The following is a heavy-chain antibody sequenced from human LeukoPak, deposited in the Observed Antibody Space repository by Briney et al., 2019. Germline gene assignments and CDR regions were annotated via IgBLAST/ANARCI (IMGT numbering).Heavy chain of an antibody. V-gene: IGHV1-46*01. J-gene: IGHJ4*02. Sequence: ASVKVSCKASGYTSTSYYMHWVRQAPGQGLEWMGIINPSGGSTSYAQKFQGRVTMTRGTSTSTVYMELSSLRSEDTAVYYCARDRYCSGGSCRLEAFDYWGQGTLVTVSS. CDR2: INPSGGST. CDR3: ARDRYCSGGSCRLEAFDY. CDR1: GYTSTSYY. D-gene: IGHD2-15*01.